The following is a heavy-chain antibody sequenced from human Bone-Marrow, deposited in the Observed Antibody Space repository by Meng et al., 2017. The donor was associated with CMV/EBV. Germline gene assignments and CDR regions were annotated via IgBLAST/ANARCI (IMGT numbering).Heavy chain of an antibody. Sequence: GVLKISCAASGFTFSSYSMNWVRQAPGKGLEWVSSISSSSSYIYYADSVKGRFTISRDNAKNSLYLQMNSLRAEDTAVYYCARDTGSLVYFDYWGQGTLVTVSS. V-gene: IGHV3-21*01. D-gene: IGHD2-8*02. CDR2: ISSSSSYI. CDR3: ARDTGSLVYFDY. CDR1: GFTFSSYS. J-gene: IGHJ4*02.